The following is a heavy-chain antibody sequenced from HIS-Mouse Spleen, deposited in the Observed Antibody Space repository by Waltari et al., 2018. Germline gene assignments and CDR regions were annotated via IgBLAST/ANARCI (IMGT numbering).Heavy chain of an antibody. CDR1: GGALRSRMYY. J-gene: IGHJ2*01. CDR2: IYYSGRT. V-gene: IGHV4-39*07. Sequence: QLQLQASGPGLVKPSETLSLTCTVPGGALRSRMYYGRWIRQPPGKGLEWIGSIYYSGRTYYNPSLKSRVTISVDTSKNQFSLKLSSVTAADTAVYYCAREIPYSSSWYDWYFDLWGRGTLVTVSS. CDR3: AREIPYSSSWYDWYFDL. D-gene: IGHD6-13*01.